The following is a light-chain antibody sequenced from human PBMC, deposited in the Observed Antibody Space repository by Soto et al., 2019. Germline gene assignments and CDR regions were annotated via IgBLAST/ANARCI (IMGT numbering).Light chain of an antibody. Sequence: QSVLTPPPSVSGSPGQSVAISCTGTSSDVGSYNRVSWYQQPPGTAPKLMIYEVSNRPSGVPDRFSGSKSGNTASLTISGLQAEDEADYYCSSYTTSNTYVFGTGTKLTVL. CDR3: SSYTTSNTYV. CDR1: SSDVGSYNR. V-gene: IGLV2-18*02. J-gene: IGLJ1*01. CDR2: EVS.